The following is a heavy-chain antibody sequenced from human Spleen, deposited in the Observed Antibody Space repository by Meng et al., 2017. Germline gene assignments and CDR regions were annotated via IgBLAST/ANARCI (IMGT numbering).Heavy chain of an antibody. V-gene: IGHV4-34*01. J-gene: IGHJ4*02. D-gene: IGHD4-11*01. Sequence: QVLPQQWVAGLLKLSETLSLTCVVSGGSFSDYYWGWIRQPPGKGLEWIGEINHSGSTNYNPSLESRATISVDTSQNNLSLKLSSVTAADSAVYYCARGPTTMAHDFDYWGQGTLVTVSS. CDR3: ARGPTTMAHDFDY. CDR1: GGSFSDYY. CDR2: INHSGST.